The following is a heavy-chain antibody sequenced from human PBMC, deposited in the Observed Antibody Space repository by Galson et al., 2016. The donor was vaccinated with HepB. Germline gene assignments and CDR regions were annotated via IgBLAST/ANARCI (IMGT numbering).Heavy chain of an antibody. Sequence: SLRLSCAASGFTFSSYWMSWVRQAPGKGLEWVANVKRDGSERYYVDSVKGRFTISRDNAKNSLFLQMYSLRVEDTAVYYCARGANRGRPFDYWGQGTLVTVSS. J-gene: IGHJ4*02. CDR2: VKRDGSER. CDR3: ARGANRGRPFDY. D-gene: IGHD3-10*01. V-gene: IGHV3-7*03. CDR1: GFTFSSYW.